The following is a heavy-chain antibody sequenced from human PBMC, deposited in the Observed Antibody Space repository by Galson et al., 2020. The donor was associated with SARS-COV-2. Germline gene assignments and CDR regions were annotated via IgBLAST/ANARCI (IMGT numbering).Heavy chain of an antibody. CDR3: ARDLAGNWNDR. CDR2: ISNSGDTK. J-gene: IGHJ4*02. CDR1: GFTFSSFE. Sequence: GGSLRLSCAASGFTFSSFEMNWVRQAPGKWLEWVSYISNSGDTKYYADSVKGRFTISSDNAKNSLYLQMNSLRAEDTAVYYCARDLAGNWNDRWGQGTLVTVSS. V-gene: IGHV3-48*03. D-gene: IGHD1-1*01.